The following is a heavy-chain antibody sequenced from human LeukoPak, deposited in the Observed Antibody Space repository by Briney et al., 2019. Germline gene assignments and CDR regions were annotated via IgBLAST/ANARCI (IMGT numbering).Heavy chain of an antibody. CDR2: ISSDGSST. CDR1: GFTFSVYG. Sequence: GGSLRLSCAVSGFTFSVYGMSWVRQAPGKGLMWVSRISSDGSSTNYADFVKGRFTISRDNAKSTLYLQMNSLRAEDTAVYYCVRDRYDFDFWGQGTLVTVSS. D-gene: IGHD3-16*02. J-gene: IGHJ4*02. V-gene: IGHV3-74*01. CDR3: VRDRYDFDF.